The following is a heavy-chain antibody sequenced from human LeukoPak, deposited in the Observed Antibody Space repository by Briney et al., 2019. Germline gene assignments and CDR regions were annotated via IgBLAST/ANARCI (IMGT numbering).Heavy chain of an antibody. CDR3: ARGLRNYDYVWGSYRPEVYYFDY. Sequence: ASVKVSCKASGYTFTSYDINWVRQATGQGLEWMGWMNPNSGNTGYAQKFQGRVTMTRNTSISTAYMELSSLRSEDTAVYYCARGLRNYDYVWGSYRPEVYYFDYWGQGTLVTVSS. CDR2: MNPNSGNT. CDR1: GYTFTSYD. V-gene: IGHV1-8*01. D-gene: IGHD3-16*02. J-gene: IGHJ4*02.